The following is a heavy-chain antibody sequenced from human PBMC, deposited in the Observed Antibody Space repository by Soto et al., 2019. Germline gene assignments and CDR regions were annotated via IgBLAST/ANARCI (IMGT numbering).Heavy chain of an antibody. CDR3: ARLEVQHWNYFDY. Sequence: PGESLKISCKTSGFTLSNHWVGWVRQMPGKGLEWMGIIFPGDSTTRYSPSFRGQVSISADKSINTAYLHWSSLKASDTAMYYCARLEVQHWNYFDYWGQGTLVTVSS. V-gene: IGHV5-51*01. CDR2: IFPGDSTT. J-gene: IGHJ4*02. CDR1: GFTLSNHW. D-gene: IGHD1-1*01.